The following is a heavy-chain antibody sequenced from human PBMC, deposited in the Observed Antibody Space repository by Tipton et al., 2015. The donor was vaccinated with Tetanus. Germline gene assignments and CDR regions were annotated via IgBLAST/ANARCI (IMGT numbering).Heavy chain of an antibody. CDR1: GSSITSTTHY. D-gene: IGHD3-3*01. V-gene: IGHV4-39*01. CDR2: IYYSGST. Sequence: TLSLTCTVSGSSITSTTHYWGWIRQAPGKGLEWIGIIYYSGSTYYNASLRSRVTISVDTSKNQFSLQLRSVTAADTAVYYCARQXAXNYYDVGYFHDWXXGTLVTVSS. CDR3: ARQXAXNYYDVGYFHD. J-gene: IGHJ1*01.